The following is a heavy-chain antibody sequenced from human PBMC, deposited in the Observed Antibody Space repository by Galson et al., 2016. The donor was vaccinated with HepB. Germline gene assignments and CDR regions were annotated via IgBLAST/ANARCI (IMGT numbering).Heavy chain of an antibody. CDR2: IYWDDTK. CDR3: AHGSGYYLNFDY. D-gene: IGHD3-22*01. CDR1: GFSLSTSGVG. Sequence: ALVKPTQTLTLTCTFSGFSLSTSGVGVGWIRQPPGKAPEWLAHIYWDDTKRYRPSLKSRLTITKGASGRQVFLTLTNMDPLDTATYYCAHGSGYYLNFDYWGQGTLVTVSS. V-gene: IGHV2-5*02. J-gene: IGHJ4*02.